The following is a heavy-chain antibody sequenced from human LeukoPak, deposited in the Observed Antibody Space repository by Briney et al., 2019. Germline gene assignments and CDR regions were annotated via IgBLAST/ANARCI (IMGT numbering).Heavy chain of an antibody. CDR1: GFIVRDYW. CDR2: IKQDGGAS. D-gene: IGHD3-16*01. J-gene: IGHJ4*02. Sequence: GGSLRLSCAASGFIVRDYWMNWVRQAPGQGLEWLANIKQDGGASYYVGSVKGRFTISSDSAKSLVYLQMDSLRAEDTATYYCARGYNGGSDYWGQETLVTVSS. CDR3: ARGYNGGSDY. V-gene: IGHV3-7*01.